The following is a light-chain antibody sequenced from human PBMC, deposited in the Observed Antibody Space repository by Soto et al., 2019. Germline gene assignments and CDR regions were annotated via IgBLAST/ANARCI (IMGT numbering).Light chain of an antibody. CDR1: QSISNW. V-gene: IGKV1-5*01. Sequence: DIQMTQSPSTLSASVGDRFTITCRASQSISNWLAWYQRKPGKAPKLLIFDASTLESGVPLRFSGSGYGTEFSLTITSLQPDDFATYYCQQYNNFPFTVGPGTKVDI. CDR3: QQYNNFPFT. CDR2: DAS. J-gene: IGKJ3*01.